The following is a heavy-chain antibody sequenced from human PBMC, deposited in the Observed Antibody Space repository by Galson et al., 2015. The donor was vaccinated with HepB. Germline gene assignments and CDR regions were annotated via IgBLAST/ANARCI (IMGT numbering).Heavy chain of an antibody. J-gene: IGHJ4*02. CDR2: ISSSSSYI. Sequence: SLRLSCAASGFTFSTYSMNWVRQAPGKGLEWVPSISSSSSYIYYADSVKGRFTISRDNAKNSLYLQMNSLRAEDTAVYYCARDKDSSSWYVGNPDYWGQGTLVTVSS. V-gene: IGHV3-21*01. D-gene: IGHD6-13*01. CDR1: GFTFSTYS. CDR3: ARDKDSSSWYVGNPDY.